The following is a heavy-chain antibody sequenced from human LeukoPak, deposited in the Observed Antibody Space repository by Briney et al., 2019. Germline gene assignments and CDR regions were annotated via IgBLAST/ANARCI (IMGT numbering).Heavy chain of an antibody. D-gene: IGHD4-17*01. CDR3: ARGGARGFDYGDYDYFDY. J-gene: IGHJ4*02. CDR1: GDSVNSGSYY. V-gene: IGHV4-61*01. Sequence: SETLSLTCTVSGDSVNSGSYYWSWIRQPPGKGLEWIGYIYYSGNTNYNPSLKSRVTISVDTSKNQFSLKLSSVTAADTAVYYCARGGARGFDYGDYDYFDYWGQGTLVTVSS. CDR2: IYYSGNT.